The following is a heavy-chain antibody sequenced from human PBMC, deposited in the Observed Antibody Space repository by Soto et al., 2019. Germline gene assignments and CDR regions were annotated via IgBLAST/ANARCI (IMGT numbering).Heavy chain of an antibody. CDR3: ARGDLQGYCSGGSCYSAFDI. J-gene: IGHJ3*02. D-gene: IGHD2-15*01. V-gene: IGHV4-34*01. Sequence: TSETLSLTCAVYGGSFSGYYWSWIRQPTGKGQKWLGEINHNGSTNYNPSLKSRVTISVDTSKIYFSLKLSSLTSADTAFYYFARGDLQGYCSGGSCYSAFDIWGQGTMVT. CDR1: GGSFSGYY. CDR2: INHNGST.